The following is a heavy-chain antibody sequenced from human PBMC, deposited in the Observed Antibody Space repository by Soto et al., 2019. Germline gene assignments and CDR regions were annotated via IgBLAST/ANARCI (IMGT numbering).Heavy chain of an antibody. Sequence: SETLSLTCTVSGASINSRDYFWGWIRQVPGKGPEWLGTITSRGDTFDSPSLKGRVIMSLDTSKNQFSLRLTSVTDTDTAVYFCAREATSGESFSYFFDLWGPGAPVTVSS. CDR2: ITSRGDT. CDR3: AREATSGESFSYFFDL. D-gene: IGHD2-2*01. CDR1: GASINSRDYF. J-gene: IGHJ4*02. V-gene: IGHV4-39*07.